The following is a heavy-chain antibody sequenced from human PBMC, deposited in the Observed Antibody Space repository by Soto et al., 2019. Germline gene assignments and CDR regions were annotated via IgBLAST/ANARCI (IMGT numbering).Heavy chain of an antibody. J-gene: IGHJ6*02. D-gene: IGHD2-21*02. CDR1: GGTFSSYA. CDR2: IIPIFGTA. V-gene: IGHV1-69*13. Sequence: ASVKVSCKASGGTFSSYAISWVRQAPGQGLEWMGGIIPIFGTANYAQKFQGRVTITADESTSTAYMELSSLRSEDTAVYYCATSHCGGDCYGLGYYYGMDVWGQGTTVTVSS. CDR3: ATSHCGGDCYGLGYYYGMDV.